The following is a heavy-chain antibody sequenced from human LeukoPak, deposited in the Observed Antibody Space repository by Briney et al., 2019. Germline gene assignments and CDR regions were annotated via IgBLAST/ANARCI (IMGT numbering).Heavy chain of an antibody. V-gene: IGHV4-39*02. Sequence: KPSETLSLTCTVSGGSISSSGYYWGWIRQSPGKGLEWIGSIHNSGGTYYNPSLNSRVTISVDTSKNYFSLKLSSVTAADTAVYCCARRTGSHLPNWFDPWGQGTLVTVSS. CDR1: GGSISSSGYY. CDR3: ARRTGSHLPNWFDP. D-gene: IGHD3-10*01. CDR2: IHNSGGT. J-gene: IGHJ5*02.